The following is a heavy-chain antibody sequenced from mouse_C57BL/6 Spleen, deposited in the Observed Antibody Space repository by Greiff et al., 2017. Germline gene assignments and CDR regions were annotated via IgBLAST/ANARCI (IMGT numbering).Heavy chain of an antibody. J-gene: IGHJ2*01. CDR1: GYTFTSYW. D-gene: IGHD2-4*01. V-gene: IGHV1-69*01. CDR3: ARGYDYDAY. Sequence: VQLQQPGAELVMPGASVKLSCKASGYTFTSYWMHWVKQRPGQGLEWIGEIDPSDSYTNYNQKFKGKSTLTVDKSSSTAYMQLSSLTSEDSAVYYCARGYDYDAYWGQGTTLTVSS. CDR2: IDPSDSYT.